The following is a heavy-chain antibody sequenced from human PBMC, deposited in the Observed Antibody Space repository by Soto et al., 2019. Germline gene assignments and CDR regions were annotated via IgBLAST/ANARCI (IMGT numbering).Heavy chain of an antibody. CDR1: GFTFSSYG. D-gene: IGHD4-17*01. J-gene: IGHJ4*02. V-gene: IGHV3-30*18. CDR2: ISYDGSNK. CDR3: VKPLYGGTNDYFDY. Sequence: PGGSLRLSCAASGFTFSSYGMHWVRQAPGKGLEWVAVISYDGSNKYYADSVKGRFTISRDNSKNTLYLQVNSLRAEDTAVYYCVKPLYGGTNDYFDYWGQGTLVTVSS.